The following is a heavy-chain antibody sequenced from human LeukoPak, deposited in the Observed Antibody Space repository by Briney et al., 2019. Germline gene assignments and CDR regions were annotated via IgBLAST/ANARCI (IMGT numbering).Heavy chain of an antibody. V-gene: IGHV4-34*01. D-gene: IGHD1-7*01. CDR2: INHSGST. J-gene: IGHJ4*02. CDR1: GGSFSGYY. Sequence: SETLSLTCAVYGGSFSGYYWSWIRQPPGKGLEWIGEINHSGSTNYNPSLKSRVTISVDTSKNQFSLKLSSVTAADTAVYYCATSGNYAYPAKYWGQGTLVTVSS. CDR3: ATSGNYAYPAKY.